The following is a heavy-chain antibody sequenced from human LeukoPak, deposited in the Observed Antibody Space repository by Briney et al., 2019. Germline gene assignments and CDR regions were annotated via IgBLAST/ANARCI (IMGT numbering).Heavy chain of an antibody. CDR3: AKDMGYCSSTSCRDAFDI. Sequence: GGSLRLSCAASGFTFDDYVMHWVRQAPGKGLEWVSGISWNSGSIGYADSVKGRFTISRDNAKKSLYLQMNSLRAEDTALYYCAKDMGYCSSTSCRDAFDIWGQGTMVTVSS. J-gene: IGHJ3*02. D-gene: IGHD2-2*01. V-gene: IGHV3-9*01. CDR2: ISWNSGSI. CDR1: GFTFDDYV.